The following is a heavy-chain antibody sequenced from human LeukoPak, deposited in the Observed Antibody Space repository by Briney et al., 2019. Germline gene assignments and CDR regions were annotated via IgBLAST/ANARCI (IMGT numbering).Heavy chain of an antibody. Sequence: SETLSLTCTVSGGSISSSSYYWGWIRQPPGKGLEWIGSIYYSGSTYYNPSLKSRVTISVDTSKNQFSLKLSSVTAADTAVYYCARAVASGWVGSYYYYMDVWGKGTTVTVSS. V-gene: IGHV4-39*07. J-gene: IGHJ6*03. CDR1: GGSISSSSYY. CDR3: ARAVASGWVGSYYYYMDV. CDR2: IYYSGST. D-gene: IGHD6-19*01.